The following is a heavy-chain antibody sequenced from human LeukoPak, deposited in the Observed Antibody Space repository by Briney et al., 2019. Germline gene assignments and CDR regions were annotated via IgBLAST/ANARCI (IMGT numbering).Heavy chain of an antibody. CDR2: IYPTGST. Sequence: SETLSLTCTVSGGSISSYYWSWIRQPAGRGLEWIGRIYPTGSTDYNPSLKSRVPMSADTSKNLFSLKLSSVTAADTAVYYCARAMGPSGAFDIWGQGTMVTVSS. CDR3: ARAMGPSGAFDI. J-gene: IGHJ3*02. V-gene: IGHV4-4*07. CDR1: GGSISSYY. D-gene: IGHD3-16*01.